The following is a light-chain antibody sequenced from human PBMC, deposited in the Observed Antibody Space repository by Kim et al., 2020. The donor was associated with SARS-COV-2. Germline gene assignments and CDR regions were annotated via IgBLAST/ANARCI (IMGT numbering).Light chain of an antibody. Sequence: PGQTARITWAGDVLPKQYAYWYQQKRGQAPVFVLYKDTERPPGSPERFSGASSGTTATLSINGVLGEDEAEYYCQSSGWGGAYFVRLGGGTQLTVL. J-gene: IGLJ3*02. CDR3: QSSGWGGAYFVR. CDR1: VLPKQY. V-gene: IGLV3-25*03. CDR2: KDT.